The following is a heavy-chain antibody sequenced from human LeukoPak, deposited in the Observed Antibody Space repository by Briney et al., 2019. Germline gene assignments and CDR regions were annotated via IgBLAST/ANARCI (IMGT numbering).Heavy chain of an antibody. CDR1: GGSISSSSYY. CDR2: IYYSGST. J-gene: IGHJ4*02. D-gene: IGHD1-26*01. V-gene: IGHV4-39*01. Sequence: SETLSLTCTVSGGSISSSSYYWGWIRQPPGKGLEWIGSIYYSGSTYYNPSLKSRVTISVDTSKDQFSLKLSSVTAADTAVYYCASREWELLRSFDYWGQGTLVTVSS. CDR3: ASREWELLRSFDY.